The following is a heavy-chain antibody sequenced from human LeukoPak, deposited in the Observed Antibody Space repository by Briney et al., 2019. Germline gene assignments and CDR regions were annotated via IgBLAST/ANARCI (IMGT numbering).Heavy chain of an antibody. Sequence: SETLSLTCAVYGGSFSGYYWSWIRQPPGKGLAWIGEINHSGSTNYNPSLKSRVTISVDTSKNQFSLKLSSVTAADTAVYYCARTIAAAGTRRYFQHWCQGTLVTVSS. J-gene: IGHJ1*01. D-gene: IGHD6-13*01. V-gene: IGHV4-34*01. CDR2: INHSGST. CDR1: GGSFSGYY. CDR3: ARTIAAAGTRRYFQH.